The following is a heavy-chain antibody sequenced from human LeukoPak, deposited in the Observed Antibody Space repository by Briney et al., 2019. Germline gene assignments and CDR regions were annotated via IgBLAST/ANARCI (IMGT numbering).Heavy chain of an antibody. CDR1: VYTSTADY. D-gene: IGHD5-18*01. CDR2: INPNSGGT. J-gene: IGHJ3*02. V-gene: IGHV1-2*02. Sequence: ASVKVSCKSSVYTSTADYMHWGREAPGQGLEWMGWINPNSGGTNYAQKFQGRVTVTRDTSISTAYMDLSRLRSEDTAVYYCATCLAFRAMVTSRRSIDIWGQGTMVTVSS. CDR3: ATCLAFRAMVTSRRSIDI.